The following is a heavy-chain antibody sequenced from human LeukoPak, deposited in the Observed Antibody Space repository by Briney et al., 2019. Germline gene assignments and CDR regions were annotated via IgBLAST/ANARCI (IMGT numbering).Heavy chain of an antibody. CDR3: ARIGSRREWDLRGDYFDY. V-gene: IGHV1-2*02. CDR2: INPNSGGT. CDR1: GYTFTGYY. J-gene: IGHJ4*02. Sequence: LRASVKVSCKASGYTFTGYYMHWVRQAPGQGLEWMGWINPNSGGTNFAQKFQGRVTMTRDTSISIVYMELSRLISDDTAVYYCARIGSRREWDLRGDYFDYWGQGTLVTVSS. D-gene: IGHD1-26*01.